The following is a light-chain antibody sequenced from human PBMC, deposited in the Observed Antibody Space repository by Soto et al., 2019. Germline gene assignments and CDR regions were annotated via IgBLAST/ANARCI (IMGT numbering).Light chain of an antibody. CDR1: QSISTY. CDR2: KAS. J-gene: IGKJ1*01. Sequence: DIQMTQSPSTLSASVGDRVTITCRASQSISTYLAWYQQKPGKAPNLLIYKASSLESGVPSRFSGSGSGTEFTLTISSLQPDDFATYHCQQFNSYPRTFGQGTKVEI. CDR3: QQFNSYPRT. V-gene: IGKV1-5*03.